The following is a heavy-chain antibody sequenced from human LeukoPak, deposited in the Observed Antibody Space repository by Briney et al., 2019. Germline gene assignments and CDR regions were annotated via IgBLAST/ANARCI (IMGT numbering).Heavy chain of an antibody. CDR2: IASTSSTI. V-gene: IGHV3-48*02. CDR3: ARESSYAFQI. Sequence: PGGSLRLSCAASGFTFSGYSMNWVRQAPGKGLEWISYIASTSSTISYADSVKGRFTISRDNAKNSLYLQMNSLRDEDTAVYYCARESSYAFQIWGQGTMVTVSS. J-gene: IGHJ3*02. CDR1: GFTFSGYS. D-gene: IGHD3-10*01.